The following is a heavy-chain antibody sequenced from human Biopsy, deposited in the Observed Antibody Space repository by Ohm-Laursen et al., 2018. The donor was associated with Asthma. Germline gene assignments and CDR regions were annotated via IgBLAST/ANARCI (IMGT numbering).Heavy chain of an antibody. CDR2: VSSDGHDK. CDR1: GFVFSRCG. Sequence: SLRLSCAASGFVFSRCGMHWVRQGPGKGLEWVAHVSSDGHDKYYEDSVKGRFTISRDNSRNRLYLQINRLTVEDSAVYFCARQSGQDYDDTSAFDAWGQGTKVAVSS. V-gene: IGHV3-30*03. CDR3: ARQSGQDYDDTSAFDA. D-gene: IGHD3-22*01. J-gene: IGHJ3*01.